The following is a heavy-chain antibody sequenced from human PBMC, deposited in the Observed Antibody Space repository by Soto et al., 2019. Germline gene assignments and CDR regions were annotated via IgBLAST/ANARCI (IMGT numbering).Heavy chain of an antibody. CDR1: GYTFTSYG. J-gene: IGHJ5*02. Sequence: EASVKVSCKASGYTFTSYGISWVRQAPGQGLEWMGWISAYNGNTNYAQKLQGRGTMTTDTSTSTAYMELRSLRSDDTAVYYCARYIVVVSSNWFDPWGQGTLVTVSS. D-gene: IGHD2-21*01. V-gene: IGHV1-18*01. CDR3: ARYIVVVSSNWFDP. CDR2: ISAYNGNT.